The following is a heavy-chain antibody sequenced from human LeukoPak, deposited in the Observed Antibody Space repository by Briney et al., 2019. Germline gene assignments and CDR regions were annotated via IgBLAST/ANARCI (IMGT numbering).Heavy chain of an antibody. CDR3: ARVITIFGVVIYYFDY. V-gene: IGHV1-8*02. Sequence: GVSVKVSCKASGYTFTSYGISWVRQAPGQGLEWMGWMNPNSGNTGYAQKFQGRVTMTRNTSISTAYMELSSLRSEDTAVYYCARVITIFGVVIYYFDYWGQGTLVTVSS. J-gene: IGHJ4*02. D-gene: IGHD3-3*01. CDR2: MNPNSGNT. CDR1: GYTFTSYG.